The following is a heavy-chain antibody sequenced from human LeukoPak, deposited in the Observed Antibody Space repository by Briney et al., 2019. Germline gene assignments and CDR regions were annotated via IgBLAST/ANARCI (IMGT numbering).Heavy chain of an antibody. Sequence: KASETLSLTCSVSDDSITMYYWTWIRQPPGKGLEWIGEINHSGSTNYNPSLKSRVTISVDTSKNQFSLKLSSVTAADTAVYYCARGLAVTTPSYWGQGTLVTVSS. V-gene: IGHV4-34*01. CDR2: INHSGST. CDR3: ARGLAVTTPSY. D-gene: IGHD4-11*01. CDR1: DDSITMYY. J-gene: IGHJ4*02.